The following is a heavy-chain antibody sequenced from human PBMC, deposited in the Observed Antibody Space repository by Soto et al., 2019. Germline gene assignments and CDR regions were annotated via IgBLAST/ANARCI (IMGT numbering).Heavy chain of an antibody. CDR3: AGGPPDKSWFDP. CDR2: INPNTGDT. CDR1: GFPFTGYH. Sequence: QVLLLQSGAKVKKPGASVRVSCTASGFPFTGYHIHWVRQAHGQRLEWMGWINPNTGDTDYGQKFQGRVTMTRDTFINSAYLELDSLIVDDTARYICAGGPPDKSWFDPWGQVTLVTVSP. J-gene: IGHJ5*02. V-gene: IGHV1-2*02. D-gene: IGHD3-16*01.